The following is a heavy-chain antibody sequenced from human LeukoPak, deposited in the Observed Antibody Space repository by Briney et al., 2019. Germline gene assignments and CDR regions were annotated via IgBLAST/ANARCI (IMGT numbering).Heavy chain of an antibody. CDR2: INHSGST. CDR1: GGSFSGYY. V-gene: IGHV4-34*01. CDR3: ARLIVLMVYAIPRXPRFXX. Sequence: SETLSLTCAVYGGSFSGYYWSWIRQPPGKGLGWIGEINHSGSTNYNPSLKSRVTISVDTSKNQFSLKLSPVTAADTAVYYCARLIVLMVYAIPRXPRFXXWGQGTLVT. D-gene: IGHD2-8*01. J-gene: IGHJ1*01.